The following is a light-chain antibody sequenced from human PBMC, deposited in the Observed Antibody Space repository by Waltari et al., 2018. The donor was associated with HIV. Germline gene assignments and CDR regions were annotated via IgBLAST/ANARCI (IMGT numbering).Light chain of an antibody. CDR3: CSYAGSSTFV. CDR1: SSDVGNYNY. J-gene: IGLJ1*01. Sequence: QSALTQPASVSGSPGQSITISCTGTSSDVGNYNYVSWYQQHPGKAPKLMIYDVSKRPEGVSNRFSGSKSGNTASLTISGLQAEDEADYYCCSYAGSSTFVFGTGTKVTVL. CDR2: DVS. V-gene: IGLV2-23*02.